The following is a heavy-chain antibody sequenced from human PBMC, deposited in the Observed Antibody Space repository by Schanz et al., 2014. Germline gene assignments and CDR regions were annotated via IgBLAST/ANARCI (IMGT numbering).Heavy chain of an antibody. V-gene: IGHV1-18*01. CDR3: ARDHVAATDYDYFFYYLDV. Sequence: VQSVHSGTEVQKLGASVKVSCQTSGYTFTAYGINWVRQAPGQGLEWMGWISAYTNNTNYAQKVQGRVTMTTDASTGTAYMELRSLRSDDTAVYYCARDHVAATDYDYFFYYLDVWATGITVIGSS. CDR2: ISAYTNNT. CDR1: GYTFTAYG. J-gene: IGHJ6*03. D-gene: IGHD6-13*01.